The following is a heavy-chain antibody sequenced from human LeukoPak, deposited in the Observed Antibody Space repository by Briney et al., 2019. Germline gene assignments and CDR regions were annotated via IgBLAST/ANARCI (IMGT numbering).Heavy chain of an antibody. CDR1: GITFCSHA. J-gene: IGHJ4*02. CDR2: ISGSGGST. Sequence: GSLRLSCAASGITFCSHAMSWVRQASGKGLELVPAISGSGGSTYYADSVKGRFAISRDNSKNTLYLQMNSLRAEDTAVYYCAKDRYYYDSSGYYDYWGQGTLVTVSS. CDR3: AKDRYYYDSSGYYDY. V-gene: IGHV3-23*01. D-gene: IGHD3-22*01.